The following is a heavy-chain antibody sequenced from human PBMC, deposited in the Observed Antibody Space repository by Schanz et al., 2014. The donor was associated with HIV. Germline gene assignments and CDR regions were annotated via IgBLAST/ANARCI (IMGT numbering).Heavy chain of an antibody. CDR2: ISYDGRNK. CDR3: AKPEYDSRGNSQSHFDY. V-gene: IGHV3-30*18. D-gene: IGHD3-22*01. CDR1: GFTFSNYG. J-gene: IGHJ4*02. Sequence: QVQLVESGGGVVQPGRSLKLSCAASGFTFSNYGMHWVRQAPGKGLEWVAVISYDGRNKYFGHSVKGRFTISRDNAKNTLYLQMNSLRVEDTAVYYCAKPEYDSRGNSQSHFDYWGQGTLVTVSS.